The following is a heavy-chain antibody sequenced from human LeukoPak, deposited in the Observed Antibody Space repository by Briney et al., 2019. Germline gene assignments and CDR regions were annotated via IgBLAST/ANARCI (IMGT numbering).Heavy chain of an antibody. J-gene: IGHJ4*02. V-gene: IGHV3-33*01. CDR1: GFTFSSYG. CDR3: ARDLERYYGSGSYLDY. Sequence: GGSLRLSCAASGFTFSSYGMHWVRQAPGKGLEWVAVIWYDGSNKYYADFVKGRFTISRDNSKNTLYLQMNSLRAEDTAVYYCARDLERYYGSGSYLDYWGQGTLVTVSS. CDR2: IWYDGSNK. D-gene: IGHD3-10*01.